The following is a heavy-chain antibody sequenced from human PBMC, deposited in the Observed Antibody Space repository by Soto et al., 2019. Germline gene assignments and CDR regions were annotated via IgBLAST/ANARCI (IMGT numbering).Heavy chain of an antibody. V-gene: IGHV1-69*01. D-gene: IGHD4-17*01. CDR2: IIPIFGTA. CDR3: AREGRGYGDPDYGMDV. CDR1: GGTFSSYA. J-gene: IGHJ6*02. Sequence: QVQLVQSGAEVKKPGSSVKVSCEASGGTFSSYAISWVRQAPGQGLEWMGGIIPIFGTANYAQKFQGRVTITADESTSTAYMERSSLRPEDTAVYYCAREGRGYGDPDYGMDVWGQGTTVTVSS.